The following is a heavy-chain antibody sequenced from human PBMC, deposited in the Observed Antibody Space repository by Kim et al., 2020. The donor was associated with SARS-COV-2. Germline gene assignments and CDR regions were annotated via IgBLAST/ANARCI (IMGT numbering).Heavy chain of an antibody. D-gene: IGHD6-13*01. CDR3: ASELTGYSSRSQRTNVDY. CDR1: GYTFTSYA. J-gene: IGHJ4*02. CDR2: INTNTGNP. Sequence: ASVKVSCKASGYTFTSYAMNWVRQAPGQGLEWMGWINTNTGNPTYAQGFTGRVVFSLDTSVSTAYLQISSLKAEDTAVYYCASELTGYSSRSQRTNVDYWGQGTLVTVSS. V-gene: IGHV7-4-1*02.